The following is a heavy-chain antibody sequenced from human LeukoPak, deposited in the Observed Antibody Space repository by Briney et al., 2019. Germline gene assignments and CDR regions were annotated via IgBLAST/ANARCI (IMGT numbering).Heavy chain of an antibody. CDR1: GASISSYY. J-gene: IGHJ4*02. CDR2: IYYSGST. V-gene: IGHV4-59*08. D-gene: IGHD1-14*01. CDR3: ARLGGTSSGTDY. Sequence: SETLSLTCTVSGASISSYYWSWIRQPPGKGLEWIGYIYYSGSTNYNPSLKSRVTISVDTSKNQFSLRLSSVTAADTAVYYCARLGGTSSGTDYWGQGTLVTVSP.